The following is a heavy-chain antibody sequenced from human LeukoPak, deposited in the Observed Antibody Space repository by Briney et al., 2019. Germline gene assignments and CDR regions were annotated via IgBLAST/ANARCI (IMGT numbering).Heavy chain of an antibody. CDR3: AKGSDGAGSYRPFDY. CDR1: GFTLSSAT. Sequence: GGSLRLSCGASGFTLSSATMSWLRQAPGKGLEWVSAINSGGGTTSAESVKGRFTISRDDSKNMLYLQMNSLRAEDTAVYYCAKGSDGAGSYRPFDYWGQGTLVNVSS. CDR2: INSGGGTT. V-gene: IGHV3-23*01. D-gene: IGHD3-10*01. J-gene: IGHJ4*02.